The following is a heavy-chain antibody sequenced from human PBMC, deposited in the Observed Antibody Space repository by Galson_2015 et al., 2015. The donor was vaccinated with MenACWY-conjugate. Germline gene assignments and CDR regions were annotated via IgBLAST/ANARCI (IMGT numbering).Heavy chain of an antibody. V-gene: IGHV5-51*01. J-gene: IGHJ4*02. CDR3: ARGAQGYFDY. CDR1: GYSFTSYW. Sequence: QSGAEVKKPGESLKISCKGSGYSFTSYWIGWVRQMPGKGLEWMGIIYPGDPETRYSPSFQGQVAISADKSISTTFLEWSSLKASDTAVYYCARGAQGYFDYWGQGALVTVSS. D-gene: IGHD3-16*01. CDR2: IYPGDPET.